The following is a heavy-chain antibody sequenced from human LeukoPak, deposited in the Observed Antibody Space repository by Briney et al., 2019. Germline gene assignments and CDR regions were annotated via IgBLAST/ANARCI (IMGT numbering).Heavy chain of an antibody. CDR3: VKDGSGSYYTYYFDY. D-gene: IGHD3-10*01. Sequence: PGGSLRLSCSASGFTFSRYAMHWVRQAPGKGLEYVSAISSNGGSTYYADSVKGRFTISRDNSKNTLYLQMSGLRAEDTAVYYCVKDGSGSYYTYYFDYWGQGTLATVSS. CDR1: GFTFSRYA. V-gene: IGHV3-64D*06. CDR2: ISSNGGST. J-gene: IGHJ4*02.